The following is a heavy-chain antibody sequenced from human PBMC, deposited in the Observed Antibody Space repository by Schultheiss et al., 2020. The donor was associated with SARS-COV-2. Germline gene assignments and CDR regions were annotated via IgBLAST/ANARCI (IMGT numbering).Heavy chain of an antibody. V-gene: IGHV4-59*01. CDR3: ATPYGDYYTFDY. J-gene: IGHJ4*02. CDR1: GGSISSYY. Sequence: SETLSLTCTVSGGSISSYYWSWIRQPPGKGLEWIGYIYYSGSTYYNPSLKSRVTISVDTSKNQFSLKLSSVTAADTAVYYCATPYGDYYTFDYWGPGTLVTVSS. D-gene: IGHD4-17*01. CDR2: IYYSGST.